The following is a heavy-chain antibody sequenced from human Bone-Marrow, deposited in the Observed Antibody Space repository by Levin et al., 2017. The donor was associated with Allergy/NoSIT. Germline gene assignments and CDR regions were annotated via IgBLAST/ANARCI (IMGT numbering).Heavy chain of an antibody. V-gene: IGHV3-64D*06. CDR3: VKVMITGLAYFDY. Sequence: GGSLRLSSSASGFTFSTYAMHWVRQAPGKGLEYVSAISTDGVNTYYADSVKGRFTISRDNSKNTLYLQMSSLRAEDTAVYYCVKVMITGLAYFDYWGQGTLVTVSS. J-gene: IGHJ4*02. D-gene: IGHD3-16*01. CDR2: ISTDGVNT. CDR1: GFTFSTYA.